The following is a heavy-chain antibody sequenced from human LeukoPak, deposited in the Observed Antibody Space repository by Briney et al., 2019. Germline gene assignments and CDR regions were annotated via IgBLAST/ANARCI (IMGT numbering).Heavy chain of an antibody. Sequence: ASVKVSCKASGYTFTGYYMHWVRQAPGQGLEWMGRINPNSGGTNYAQKFQGRVTMTRDTSISTAYMELSSLRSDDTAVYYCARGQDYYGSGSYYCFDYWGQGTLVTVSS. J-gene: IGHJ4*02. CDR2: INPNSGGT. CDR1: GYTFTGYY. CDR3: ARGQDYYGSGSYYCFDY. D-gene: IGHD3-10*01. V-gene: IGHV1-2*02.